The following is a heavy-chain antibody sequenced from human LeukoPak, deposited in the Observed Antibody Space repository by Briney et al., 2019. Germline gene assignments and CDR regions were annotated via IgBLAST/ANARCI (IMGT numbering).Heavy chain of an antibody. CDR1: GYTFTSYY. CDR3: ARAGFSSSWDRVDY. Sequence: EASVKVSCKASGYTFTSYYMHWVRQAPGQGLKWMGWINPNSGGTNYAQKFQGRVTMTRDTSISTAYMELSRLRSDDTAVYYCARAGFSSSWDRVDYWGQGTLVTVSS. CDR2: INPNSGGT. J-gene: IGHJ4*02. V-gene: IGHV1-2*02. D-gene: IGHD6-13*01.